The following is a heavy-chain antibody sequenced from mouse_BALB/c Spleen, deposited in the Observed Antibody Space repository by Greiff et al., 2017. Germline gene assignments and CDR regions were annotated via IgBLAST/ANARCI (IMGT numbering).Heavy chain of an antibody. CDR1: GFSLSSYS. Sequence: VKLMESGPGLVAPSQSLSITCTVSGFSLSSYSVHWVRQPPGKGLEWLGMIWGGGSTDYNSALKSRLSISNDNSKSQVFLKMNSLQTDDTAMYYCAATATSWFAYWGQGTLVTVSA. D-gene: IGHD1-2*01. V-gene: IGHV2-6-4*01. CDR3: AATATSWFAY. CDR2: IWGGGST. J-gene: IGHJ3*01.